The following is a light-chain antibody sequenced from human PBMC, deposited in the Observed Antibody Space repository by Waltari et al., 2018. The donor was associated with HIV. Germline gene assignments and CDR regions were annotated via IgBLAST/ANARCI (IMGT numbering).Light chain of an antibody. V-gene: IGLV2-11*01. J-gene: IGLJ1*01. CDR1: SRDIGYFDY. CDR2: EVN. Sequence: QSALTQPRSVSGSPGQSLTISCTGPSRDIGYFDYVSWYQQFPGKAPKVIIYEVNQRPSGVPDRFTGSKSGITASLTISGLQGEDEADYYCCSYAGAYTYVFGTGTKVTVL. CDR3: CSYAGAYTYV.